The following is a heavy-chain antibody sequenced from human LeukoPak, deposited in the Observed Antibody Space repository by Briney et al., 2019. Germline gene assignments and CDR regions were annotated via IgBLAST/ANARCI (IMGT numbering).Heavy chain of an antibody. Sequence: ASVKVSCEASGYTFTSYGISWVRQAPGQGLEWMGWISAYNGNTNYAQKLQGRVTMTTDTSTSTAYMELRSLRSDDTAVYYCARVHSGYDSAYFDYWGQGTLVTVSS. V-gene: IGHV1-18*01. D-gene: IGHD5-12*01. CDR3: ARVHSGYDSAYFDY. J-gene: IGHJ4*02. CDR2: ISAYNGNT. CDR1: GYTFTSYG.